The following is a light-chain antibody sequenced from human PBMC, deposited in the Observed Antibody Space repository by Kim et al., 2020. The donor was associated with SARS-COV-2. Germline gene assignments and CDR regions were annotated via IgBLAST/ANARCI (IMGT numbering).Light chain of an antibody. CDR1: SLRSYY. CDR3: TPRDSSGNVV. J-gene: IGLJ2*01. V-gene: IGLV3-19*01. Sequence: SSELTQDPAVSVALGQTVRITCQGDSLRSYYASWYQQKPGQAPVLVIYGKNNRPSGIPDRFSGSSSGNTASLTITGAQAEDEADYYCTPRDSSGNVVFGGGTQLTVL. CDR2: GKN.